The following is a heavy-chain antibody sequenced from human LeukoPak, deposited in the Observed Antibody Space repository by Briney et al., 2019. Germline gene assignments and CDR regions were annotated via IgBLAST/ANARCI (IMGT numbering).Heavy chain of an antibody. D-gene: IGHD3-22*01. V-gene: IGHV4-4*02. CDR1: GGSISSSNW. J-gene: IGHJ4*02. CDR2: IYHSGST. CDR3: ARSPPHYYDSSGYYRGHFDY. Sequence: PSETLSPTCAVSGGSISSSNWWSWVRQPPGKGLEWIGEIYHSGSTNYNPSLKSRVTISVDKSKNQFSLKLSSVTAADTAVYYCARSPPHYYDSSGYYRGHFDYWGQGTLVTVSS.